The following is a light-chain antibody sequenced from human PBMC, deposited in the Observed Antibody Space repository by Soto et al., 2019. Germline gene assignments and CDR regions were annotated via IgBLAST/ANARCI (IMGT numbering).Light chain of an antibody. CDR2: EVS. Sequence: QSALTQPASVSGSPGQSITISCTGTSSDVGGFNYVSWYQQHPGKAPKLIIYEVSYRPSGVSNRFSGSKSGNTASLTISGLQADDEADYYCSSYTSRSTLVFGTGTKLTVL. CDR1: SSDVGGFNY. V-gene: IGLV2-14*01. J-gene: IGLJ1*01. CDR3: SSYTSRSTLV.